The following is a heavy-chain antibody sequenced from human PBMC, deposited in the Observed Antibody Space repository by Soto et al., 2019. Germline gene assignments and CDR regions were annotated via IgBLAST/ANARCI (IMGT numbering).Heavy chain of an antibody. J-gene: IGHJ5*02. V-gene: IGHV4-39*01. Sequence: SETLSLTCSVSGDSISSSSQYWGWIRQPPGKGLEWIRSIHYSGTSYYNPSLKSRVTIFVDTSKNQLSLKLSSVTAADTAVYYCARHWIPGSSIPWGQGTLVTVSS. CDR3: ARHWIPGSSIP. CDR1: GDSISSSSQY. D-gene: IGHD2-2*02. CDR2: IHYSGTS.